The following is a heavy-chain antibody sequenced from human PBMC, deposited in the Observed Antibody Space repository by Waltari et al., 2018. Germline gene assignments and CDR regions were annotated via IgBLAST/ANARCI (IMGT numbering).Heavy chain of an antibody. J-gene: IGHJ4*02. V-gene: IGHV3-74*01. CDR1: GFRFGGYW. CDR2: INVDGGYI. CDR3: ARKAGSGYPYGPFYYDN. Sequence: EVHLAESGGGVVQPGGSLRLSCTGSGFRFGGYWRHWVRQAPGKGLEWVSRINVDGGYISYGDSVKGRFTISRDNAKNTVFLQLNSLRADDTAVYFCARKAGSGYPYGPFYYDNWGQGTLVTVSS. D-gene: IGHD5-12*01.